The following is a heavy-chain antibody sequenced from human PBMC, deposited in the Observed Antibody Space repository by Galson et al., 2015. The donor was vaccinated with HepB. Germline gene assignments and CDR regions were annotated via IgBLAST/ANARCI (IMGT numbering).Heavy chain of an antibody. D-gene: IGHD2-2*01. J-gene: IGHJ4*02. CDR2: IKSKTDGGTT. V-gene: IGHV3-15*01. CDR1: GFTFSNAW. CDR3: TTWGEYCSSTSCYTFDY. Sequence: LRLSCAASGFTFSNAWMSWVRQAPGKGLEWVGRIKSKTDGGTTDYAAPVKGRFTISRDDSKNTLYLQMNSLKTEDTAVYYCTTWGEYCSSTSCYTFDYWGQGTLVTVSS.